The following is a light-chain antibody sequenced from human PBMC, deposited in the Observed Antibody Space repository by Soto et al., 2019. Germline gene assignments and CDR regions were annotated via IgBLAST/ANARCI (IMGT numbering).Light chain of an antibody. V-gene: IGKV3-11*01. CDR1: QSVGTY. CDR2: DAS. Sequence: EIVLTQSPATLSLSPGERATLSCRASQSVGTYLAWYQHNPGQAPRLLIYDASNRATGIPARFSGSGSGTDFTLTISSPEPEDFAVYYCQQRYNWPKTFGQGTKLDIK. J-gene: IGKJ2*01. CDR3: QQRYNWPKT.